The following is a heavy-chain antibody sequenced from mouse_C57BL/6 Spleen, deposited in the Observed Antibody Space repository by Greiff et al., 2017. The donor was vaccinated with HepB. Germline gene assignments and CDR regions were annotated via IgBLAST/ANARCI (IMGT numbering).Heavy chain of an antibody. Sequence: QVQLQQPGAGLVKPGASVKMSCKASGYTFTSYWITWVKQRPGQGLEWIGDIYPGSGSTNYNEKFKSKATLTVDASSSTAYMQLSSLTSEDSAVYYCARSNYYGSSYDWYFDVWGTGTTVTVSS. V-gene: IGHV1-55*01. J-gene: IGHJ1*03. CDR3: ARSNYYGSSYDWYFDV. D-gene: IGHD1-1*01. CDR2: IYPGSGST. CDR1: GYTFTSYW.